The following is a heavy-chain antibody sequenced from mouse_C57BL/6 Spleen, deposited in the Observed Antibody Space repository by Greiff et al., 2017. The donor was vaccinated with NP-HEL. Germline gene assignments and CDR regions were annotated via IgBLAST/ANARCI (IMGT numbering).Heavy chain of an antibody. D-gene: IGHD2-4*01. CDR3: TRSEDYDGLYYAMDY. J-gene: IGHJ4*01. CDR2: ISSGGDYI. Sequence: EVKLVESGEGLVKPGGSLKLSCAASGFTFSSYAMSWVRQTPEKRLEWVAYISSGGDYIYYADTVKGRFTISRDNARNTLYLQMSSLKSEDTAMYYCTRSEDYDGLYYAMDYWGQGTSVTVSS. CDR1: GFTFSSYA. V-gene: IGHV5-9-1*02.